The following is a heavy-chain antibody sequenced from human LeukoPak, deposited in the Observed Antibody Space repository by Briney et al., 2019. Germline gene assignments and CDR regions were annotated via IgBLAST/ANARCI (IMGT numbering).Heavy chain of an antibody. D-gene: IGHD3-10*01. V-gene: IGHV4-59*01. CDR3: ARVLWFGELSPYYGMDV. Sequence: PSETLSLTCTVSGGSISSYHWSWIRQPPGKGLEWIGYIYYSGSTNYNPSLKSRVTISVDTSKNQFSLKLSSVTAADTAVYYCARVLWFGELSPYYGMDVWGQGTTVTVSS. J-gene: IGHJ6*02. CDR2: IYYSGST. CDR1: GGSISSYH.